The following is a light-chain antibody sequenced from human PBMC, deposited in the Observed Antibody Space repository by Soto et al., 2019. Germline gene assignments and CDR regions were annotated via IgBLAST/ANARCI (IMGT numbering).Light chain of an antibody. CDR2: DAS. Sequence: EIVMTQSPATLSVSPGERATLSCRASQSVNSNLAWYRQKPGQAPRLLISDASTRATGVPARFSCSGSGTEFTLTISSLQSEDSGIYYCQQYNFWPPLTFGGGTTVEIK. V-gene: IGKV3-15*01. J-gene: IGKJ4*01. CDR3: QQYNFWPPLT. CDR1: QSVNSN.